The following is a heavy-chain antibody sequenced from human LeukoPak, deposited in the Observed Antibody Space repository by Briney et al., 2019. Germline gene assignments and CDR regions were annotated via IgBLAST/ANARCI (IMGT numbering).Heavy chain of an antibody. CDR3: VRDRGTYRPIDY. Sequence: GGSLRLSCAASGFTFSSYSMNWVRQAPGKGLEWVSSISSSSSYIYYADPVKGRFTISRDNAQNSLYLQMNSLRAEDTAIYYCVRDRGTYRPIDYWGQGTLVTVSS. D-gene: IGHD1-26*01. CDR1: GFTFSSYS. J-gene: IGHJ4*02. V-gene: IGHV3-21*04. CDR2: ISSSSSYI.